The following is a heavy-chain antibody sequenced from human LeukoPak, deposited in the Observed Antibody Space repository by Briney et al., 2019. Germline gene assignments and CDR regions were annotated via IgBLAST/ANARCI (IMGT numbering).Heavy chain of an antibody. Sequence: SQTLSLTFAISGDSVSSNSAAWNWIRQSPSRGLEWLGRTYYRSKWYNDYAVSVKSRITINPDTSKNQFSLQLNSVTPEDTAVYYCARDTWELPNKSYYFDYWGQGTLVTVSS. D-gene: IGHD1-26*01. V-gene: IGHV6-1*01. CDR2: TYYRSKWYN. CDR3: ARDTWELPNKSYYFDY. J-gene: IGHJ4*02. CDR1: GDSVSSNSAA.